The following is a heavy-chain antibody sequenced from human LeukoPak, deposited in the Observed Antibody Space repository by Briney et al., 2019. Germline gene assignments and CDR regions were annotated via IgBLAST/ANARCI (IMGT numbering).Heavy chain of an antibody. V-gene: IGHV3-21*01. CDR2: ITKSSSSV. CDR3: ASPVY. Sequence: GGSLRLSCVVFGITLSKYTMTWVRQAPGKGLEWVSSITKSSSSVDYRDSVKGRFIISRDNAKNSLFLQLNSLRVEDTAFYYCASPVYWGQGALVTVSS. CDR1: GITLSKYT. J-gene: IGHJ4*02.